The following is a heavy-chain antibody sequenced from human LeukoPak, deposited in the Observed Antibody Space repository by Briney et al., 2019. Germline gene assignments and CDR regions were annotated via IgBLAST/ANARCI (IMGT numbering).Heavy chain of an antibody. Sequence: ASAKVSCKASGYTFTSYYMHWVRQAPGQGLEWMGIINPSGGSTSYAQKFQGRVTMTRDTSTSTVYMELSSLRSEGTAVYYCARVSNYYDSSGLPDYWGQGTLVTVSS. CDR1: GYTFTSYY. J-gene: IGHJ4*02. D-gene: IGHD3-22*01. CDR2: INPSGGST. CDR3: ARVSNYYDSSGLPDY. V-gene: IGHV1-46*01.